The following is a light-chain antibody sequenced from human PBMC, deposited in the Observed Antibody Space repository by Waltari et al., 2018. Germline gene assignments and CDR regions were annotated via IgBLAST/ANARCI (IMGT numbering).Light chain of an antibody. V-gene: IGLV2-23*01. CDR1: ARDFGVYNL. CDR2: EAT. Sequence: QSALTQPASVPGSPGQSLTISCTATARDFGVYNLVSCYQQNTGKAPKLVIYEATKRPSGISNRFSGSKSGNTASLTISGLQDEDEATYHCCSYAGSSVWIFGGGTKLTVL. J-gene: IGLJ2*01. CDR3: CSYAGSSVWI.